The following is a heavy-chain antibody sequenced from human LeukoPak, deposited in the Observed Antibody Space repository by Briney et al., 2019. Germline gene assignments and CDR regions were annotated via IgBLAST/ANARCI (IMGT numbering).Heavy chain of an antibody. D-gene: IGHD6-19*01. J-gene: IGHJ4*02. Sequence: SETLSLTCTVSGGSISSYYWSWIRQPPGKGLEWIGYISYSGSTNYSPSLKSRVTISVDTPKNQFSLKLSSVTAADTAVYYCARHTSSGWYFIDYWGQGTLVTVSS. CDR2: ISYSGST. CDR1: GGSISSYY. V-gene: IGHV4-59*08. CDR3: ARHTSSGWYFIDY.